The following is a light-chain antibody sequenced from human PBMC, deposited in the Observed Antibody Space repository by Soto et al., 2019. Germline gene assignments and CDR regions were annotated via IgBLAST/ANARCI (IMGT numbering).Light chain of an antibody. CDR1: QSVTDW. V-gene: IGKV1-5*01. CDR3: QQYYLSCT. J-gene: IGKJ2*02. CDR2: DAS. Sequence: DIQLTQSPSTLSASVGDRVTITCRASQSVTDWLAWYQQKPGKAPKLLIYDASSLQSGVPSRFSGSGSGTEFSLPISSLQPDDFATYYCQQYYLSCTFGQGTKVEIK.